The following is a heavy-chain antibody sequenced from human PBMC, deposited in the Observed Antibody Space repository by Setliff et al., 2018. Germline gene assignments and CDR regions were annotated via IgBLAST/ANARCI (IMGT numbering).Heavy chain of an antibody. D-gene: IGHD3-22*01. CDR1: GFTFSSYW. CDR3: ARGVADSGYYDSRFDY. CDR2: IKQDGRET. Sequence: GGSLRLSCAASGFTFSSYWMNWVRQAPGKGLEWVANIKQDGRETYYMDSVKGRFTISRDNAKSSLYLQMNSLRAEDTAVYYCARGVADSGYYDSRFDYWGQGTLVTVSS. J-gene: IGHJ4*02. V-gene: IGHV3-7*01.